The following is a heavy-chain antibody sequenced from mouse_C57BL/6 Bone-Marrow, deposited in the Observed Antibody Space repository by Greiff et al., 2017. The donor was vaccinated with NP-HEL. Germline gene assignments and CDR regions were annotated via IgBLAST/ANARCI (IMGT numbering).Heavy chain of an antibody. J-gene: IGHJ1*03. Sequence: VQLQQPGAELVRPGSSVKLSCKASGYTFTSYWMHWVKQRPIQGLEWIGNIDPSDSETHYNQKFKDKATLTVDKSSSTSYMQLSSLTSEDSAVYYCARGDGYLWYFDVWGTGTTVTVSS. CDR3: ARGDGYLWYFDV. D-gene: IGHD2-3*01. CDR2: IDPSDSET. V-gene: IGHV1-52*01. CDR1: GYTFTSYW.